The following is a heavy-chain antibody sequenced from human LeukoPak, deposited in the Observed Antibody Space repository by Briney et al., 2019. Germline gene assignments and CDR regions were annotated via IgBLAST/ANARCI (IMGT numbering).Heavy chain of an antibody. CDR3: ARTHYDSSAYYSPAGY. J-gene: IGHJ4*02. Sequence: ASVKVSCKASGYTFTGYYIHWVRQAPGQGLEWMGWINVHTGVAHYAQQFHGRVTMTRDTSISTAYMELSRLRSDDTAVFYCARTHYDSSAYYSPAGYWGQGTLVTVSS. CDR1: GYTFTGYY. CDR2: INVHTGVA. D-gene: IGHD3-22*01. V-gene: IGHV1-2*02.